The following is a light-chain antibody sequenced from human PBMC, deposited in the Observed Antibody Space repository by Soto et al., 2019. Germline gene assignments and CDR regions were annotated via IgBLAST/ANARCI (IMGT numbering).Light chain of an antibody. J-gene: IGKJ4*01. CDR1: QSVITY. Sequence: ESVLTQSPGTLSLSPGERATLSCRASQSVITYLAWYQQKPGQAPRLLIYGASSRATGIPDRFSGSGSGTDFTLTISRLEPEDVAVYYCQQYGSTPLTFGGATKVEIK. CDR3: QQYGSTPLT. CDR2: GAS. V-gene: IGKV3-20*01.